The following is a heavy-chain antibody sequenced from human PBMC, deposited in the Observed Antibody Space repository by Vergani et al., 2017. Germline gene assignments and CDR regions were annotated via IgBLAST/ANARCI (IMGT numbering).Heavy chain of an antibody. D-gene: IGHD3-10*01. CDR1: GFTFSSYG. Sequence: QVQLVESGGGVVQPGRSLRLSCAASGFTFSSYGMHWVRQAPGKGLEWVAVIWYDGSNKYYADPVKGRFTISRDNSKNTLYLQMNSLRAEDTAVYYCAREGPDYYGSGFVDYWGQGTLVTVSS. J-gene: IGHJ4*02. CDR2: IWYDGSNK. V-gene: IGHV3-33*01. CDR3: AREGPDYYGSGFVDY.